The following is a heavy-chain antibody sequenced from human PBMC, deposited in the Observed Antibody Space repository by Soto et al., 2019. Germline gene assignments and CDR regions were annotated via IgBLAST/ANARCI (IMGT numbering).Heavy chain of an antibody. J-gene: IGHJ3*02. CDR1: GGSISSYY. V-gene: IGHV4-59*01. D-gene: IGHD3-22*01. CDR3: ARGRRYYYDSSGPGGAFDI. Sequence: TLSLTCTVSGGSISSYYWSWIRQPPGKGLEWIGYIYYSGSTNYNPSLKSRVTISVDTSKNQFSLKLSSVTAADTAVYYCARGRRYYYDSSGPGGAFDIWGQGTMVTVS. CDR2: IYYSGST.